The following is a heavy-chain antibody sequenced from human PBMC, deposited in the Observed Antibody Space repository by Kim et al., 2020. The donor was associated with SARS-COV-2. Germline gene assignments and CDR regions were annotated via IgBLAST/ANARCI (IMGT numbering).Heavy chain of an antibody. D-gene: IGHD6-6*01. CDR3: ARDIGYSCSSWEY. Sequence: YAQGLTGRFVFSLDTSDSTAYLQISSLKAEDTAVYYCARDIGYSCSSWEYWGQGTLVTVSS. J-gene: IGHJ4*02. V-gene: IGHV7-4-1*02.